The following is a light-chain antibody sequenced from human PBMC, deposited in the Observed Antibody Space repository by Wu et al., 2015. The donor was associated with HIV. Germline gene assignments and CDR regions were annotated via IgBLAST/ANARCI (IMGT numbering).Light chain of an antibody. Sequence: EIVLTQSPGTLSLSPGERATLSCRASQSVSSNYLAWYQQKPGQAPRLLIYGASSRATGIPDRFSDSGSGTDFTLTISRLEPEDFAVYYCQQYGRLPFTFGPGTKVDIK. J-gene: IGKJ3*01. CDR2: GAS. CDR1: QSVSSNY. V-gene: IGKV3-20*01. CDR3: QQYGRLPFT.